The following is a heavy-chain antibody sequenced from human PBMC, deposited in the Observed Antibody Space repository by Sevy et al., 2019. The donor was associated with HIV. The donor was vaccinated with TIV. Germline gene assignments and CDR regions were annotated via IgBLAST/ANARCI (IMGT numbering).Heavy chain of an antibody. CDR3: AREPQDGMDV. V-gene: IGHV1-69*13. J-gene: IGHJ6*02. CDR2: IIPIFGTA. CDR1: GGTFSSYA. Sequence: GPSVKVSCKASGGTFSSYAISWVRQAPGQGLEWMGGIIPIFGTANYAQKFQGRVTITADESTSTAYMELSSLRSEDTAVYYCAREPQDGMDVWGQGTTVTVSS.